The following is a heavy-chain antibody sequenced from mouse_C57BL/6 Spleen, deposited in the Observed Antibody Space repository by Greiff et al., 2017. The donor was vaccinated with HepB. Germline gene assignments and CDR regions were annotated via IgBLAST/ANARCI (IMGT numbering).Heavy chain of an antibody. J-gene: IGHJ2*01. Sequence: EVMLVESGGGLVQPGGSMKLSCAASGFTFSDAWMDWVRQSPEKGLEWVAEIRNKANNHATYYAESVKGRFTISRDDSKSSVYLQMNSLRAEDTGIYYCIYGSSYYYFDYWGQGTTLTVSS. CDR3: IYGSSYYYFDY. V-gene: IGHV6-6*01. D-gene: IGHD1-1*01. CDR2: IRNKANNHAT. CDR1: GFTFSDAW.